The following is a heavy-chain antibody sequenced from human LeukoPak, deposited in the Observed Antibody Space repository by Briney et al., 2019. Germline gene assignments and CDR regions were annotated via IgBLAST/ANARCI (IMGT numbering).Heavy chain of an antibody. V-gene: IGHV7-4-1*02. J-gene: IGHJ4*02. CDR3: ASASRATGDNY. CDR2: INTNTGNP. D-gene: IGHD5-24*01. CDR1: GYTFTSYA. Sequence: VASVKVSCKASGYTFTSYAMNWVRQAPGQGLEWMEWINTNTGNPTYAQGFTGRFVFSLDISVSTAYLQISSLKAEDTAVYYCASASRATGDNYWGQGTLVTVSS.